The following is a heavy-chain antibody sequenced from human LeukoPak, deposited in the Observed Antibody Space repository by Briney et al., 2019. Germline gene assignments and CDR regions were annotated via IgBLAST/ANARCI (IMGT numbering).Heavy chain of an antibody. V-gene: IGHV4-39*01. CDR2: IYYSGTT. J-gene: IGHJ3*02. CDR1: GASVSSSSYY. Sequence: SETLSLTCTVSGASVSSSSYYWGWIRQTPGKGLEWIGTIYYSGTTYYNPSLKSRVTISVDSSKNQFSLKLSSVTAADTAVYYCARRVSMVRGVIIRIRTFDIWGQGTMVTVSS. CDR3: ARRVSMVRGVIIRIRTFDI. D-gene: IGHD3-10*01.